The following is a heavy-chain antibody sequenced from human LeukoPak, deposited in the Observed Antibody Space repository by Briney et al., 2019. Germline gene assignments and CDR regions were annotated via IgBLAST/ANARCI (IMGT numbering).Heavy chain of an antibody. Sequence: KPSGTLSLTCAVFGGSISSGHWWSWVRQPPMKGLEWIGEIYQSGTTNYNPSLNSRVTISIDKSRNQFSLKLTSVTAADTAVYYCARGISPGSGWFFNIWGQGTVVSVSS. CDR3: ARGISPGSGWFFNI. D-gene: IGHD6-19*01. J-gene: IGHJ3*02. CDR1: GGSISSGHW. V-gene: IGHV4-4*02. CDR2: IYQSGTT.